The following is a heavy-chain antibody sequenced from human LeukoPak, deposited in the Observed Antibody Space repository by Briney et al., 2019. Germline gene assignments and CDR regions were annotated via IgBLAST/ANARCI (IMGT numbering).Heavy chain of an antibody. D-gene: IGHD3-9*01. V-gene: IGHV5-10-1*01. CDR1: GYSFTSYW. CDR3: ALSLTGYYTLFDY. Sequence: PGESLRISCKGSGYSFTSYWISWVRQMPGKGLEWMGRIDPSDSYTNYSPSFQGHVTISADKSISTAYLQWSSLKASDTAMYYCALSLTGYYTLFDYWGQGTLVTVSS. CDR2: IDPSDSYT. J-gene: IGHJ4*02.